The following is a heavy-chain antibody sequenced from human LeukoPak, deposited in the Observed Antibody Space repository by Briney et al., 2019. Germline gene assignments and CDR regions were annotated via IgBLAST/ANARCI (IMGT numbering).Heavy chain of an antibody. CDR3: ARFHLGCRAFDI. V-gene: IGHV3-21*01. D-gene: IGHD7-27*01. J-gene: IGHJ3*02. Sequence: GGSLRLSCAASGFTFSSYSMNWVRQAPGKGLEWVSSISSSSSYIYYADSVKGRFTISRDNAKNSLYLQMNSLRAEDTAVYYCARFHLGCRAFDIWGQGTMVTVSS. CDR2: ISSSSSYI. CDR1: GFTFSSYS.